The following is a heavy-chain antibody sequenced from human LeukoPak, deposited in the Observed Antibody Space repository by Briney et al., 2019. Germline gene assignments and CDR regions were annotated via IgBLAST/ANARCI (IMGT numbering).Heavy chain of an antibody. J-gene: IGHJ4*02. V-gene: IGHV4-61*01. CDR3: ARDYTVFDY. CDR1: GGAVSSGSYH. Sequence: SETLSLTCTVSGGAVSSGSYHWSWIRQPPGKGLEWIGDIYYSGSTNYNPSLKSRVTISVDTSKNQFSLKLSSVTAADTAVYDCARDYTVFDYWGQGTLVTVSS. CDR2: IYYSGST. D-gene: IGHD4-17*01.